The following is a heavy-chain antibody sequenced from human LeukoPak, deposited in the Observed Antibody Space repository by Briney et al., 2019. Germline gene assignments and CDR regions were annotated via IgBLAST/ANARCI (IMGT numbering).Heavy chain of an antibody. Sequence: TGGSLRLSCAASGFTFSYYGMYWVRQAPGKGLEWVAFIRYDGSNKYYADSVKGRFTISRDNSKNTLYLQMNSLRAEDTAVYYCAKAQYYYMDVWGKGTTVTISS. V-gene: IGHV3-30*02. CDR3: AKAQYYYMDV. CDR1: GFTFSYYG. J-gene: IGHJ6*03. CDR2: IRYDGSNK.